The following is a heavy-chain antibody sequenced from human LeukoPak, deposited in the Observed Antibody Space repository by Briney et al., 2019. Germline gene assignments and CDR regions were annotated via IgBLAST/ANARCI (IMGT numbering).Heavy chain of an antibody. CDR1: GGSISSYY. D-gene: IGHD3-22*01. CDR2: IYYSGST. CDR3: ARDVDSSDAFDI. Sequence: PSETLSLTCTVSGGSISSYYWSWVRQPPGKGLEWIGYIYYSGSTNYNPSLKSRVTISVATSKNQFFLKLTSVTAADTAVYYCARDVDSSDAFDIWGQGTMVTVSS. V-gene: IGHV4-59*01. J-gene: IGHJ3*02.